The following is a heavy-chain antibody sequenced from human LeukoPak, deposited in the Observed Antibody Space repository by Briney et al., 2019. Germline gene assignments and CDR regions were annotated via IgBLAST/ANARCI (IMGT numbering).Heavy chain of an antibody. CDR1: GFTFSNYA. CDR2: ISYDGNNK. D-gene: IGHD6-13*01. J-gene: IGHJ5*02. Sequence: GGSLRLSCAASGFTFSNYAIHWVRQAPGKGLEWVAFISYDGNNKYYADSVKGRFTISRDNSKNTLYLQMNSLRAEDTAVYYCAKTGYTSSWYWFDPWGQGTLVTVSS. CDR3: AKTGYTSSWYWFDP. V-gene: IGHV3-30*04.